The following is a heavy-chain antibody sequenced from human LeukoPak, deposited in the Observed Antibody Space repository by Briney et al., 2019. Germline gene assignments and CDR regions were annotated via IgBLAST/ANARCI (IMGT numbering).Heavy chain of an antibody. D-gene: IGHD2-15*01. CDR1: GFTFSSYS. CDR3: AAPRCSGGSCYALSGGDTIEY. V-gene: IGHV3-48*04. J-gene: IGHJ4*02. CDR2: ISSSGSTI. Sequence: GGSLRLSCAASGFTFSSYSMNWVRQAPGKGLEWVSYISSSGSTIYYADSVKGRFTISRDNAKNSLYLQMNSLRAEDTAVYYCAAPRCSGGSCYALSGGDTIEYWGQGTLVTVSS.